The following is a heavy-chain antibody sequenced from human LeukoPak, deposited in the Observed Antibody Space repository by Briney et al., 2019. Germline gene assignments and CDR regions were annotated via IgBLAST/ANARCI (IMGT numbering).Heavy chain of an antibody. V-gene: IGHV3-30*01. J-gene: IGHJ6*03. CDR3: AREGSPALYYYMDV. CDR1: GFTFSSYA. Sequence: GRSLRLSCAASGFTFSSYAMHWVRQAPGKGLEWVAVISYDGSNKSYADSVKGRFTISRDNSKNTLYLQMNSLRAEDTAVYYCAREGSPALYYYMDVWGKGTTVTVSS. D-gene: IGHD6-13*01. CDR2: ISYDGSNK.